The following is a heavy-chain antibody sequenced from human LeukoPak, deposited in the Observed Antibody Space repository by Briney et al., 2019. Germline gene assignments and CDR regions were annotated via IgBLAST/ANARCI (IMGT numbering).Heavy chain of an antibody. CDR1: GFTFSSYG. V-gene: IGHV3-30*18. CDR3: AKSGSYAPVFDY. Sequence: GRSLRLSCAASGFTFSSYGMHWVRQAPGKGLEWVAVISYDGSNKYYADSVKGRFTISRDNSKNTLYLQMNSLRAEDTAVYYCAKSGSYAPVFDYWGQGTLVTVSS. CDR2: ISYDGSNK. J-gene: IGHJ4*02. D-gene: IGHD1-26*01.